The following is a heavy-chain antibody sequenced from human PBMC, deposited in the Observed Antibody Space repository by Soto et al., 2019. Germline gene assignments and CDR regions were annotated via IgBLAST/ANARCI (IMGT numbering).Heavy chain of an antibody. CDR3: AKERGYNYGYDAMDV. Sequence: EVQLLESGGGLVQPGGSLRLSCAASGFTFSSYAMSWVRQAPGQGLEWVSGISGSGGSTYYADSVKGRFTISRENAKNSLYLQTNGLRAEDTAVYYCAKERGYNYGYDAMDVWGRGTTVTVSS. V-gene: IGHV3-23*01. CDR1: GFTFSSYA. CDR2: ISGSGGST. J-gene: IGHJ6*02. D-gene: IGHD5-18*01.